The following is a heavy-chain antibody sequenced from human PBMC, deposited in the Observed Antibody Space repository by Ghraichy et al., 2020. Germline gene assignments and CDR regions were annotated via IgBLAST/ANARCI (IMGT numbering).Heavy chain of an antibody. D-gene: IGHD3-22*01. J-gene: IGHJ6*02. V-gene: IGHV1-18*01. CDR1: GYTFTSYG. CDR2: ISAYNGNT. Sequence: ASVKVSCKASGYTFTSYGISWVRQAPGQGLEWMGWISAYNGNTNSAQKLQGRVTMTTDTSTSTPYMELRSLRSDDTAVYYCARERHYYDSSGLYSPNYYYGMDVWGQGTTVTVSS. CDR3: ARERHYYDSSGLYSPNYYYGMDV.